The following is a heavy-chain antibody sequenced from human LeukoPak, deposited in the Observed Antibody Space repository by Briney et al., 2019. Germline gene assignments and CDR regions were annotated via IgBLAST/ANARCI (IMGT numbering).Heavy chain of an antibody. CDR3: ARDVSDYYGMDV. CDR1: GFTFSSYG. J-gene: IGHJ6*02. V-gene: IGHV3-33*01. CDR2: IWYDGSNK. D-gene: IGHD6-19*01. Sequence: PGGSLRLSCAASGFTFSSYGMHWVRQAPGKGLEWVAVIWYDGSNKYYADSVKGRFTISRDNSKNTLYLQMNSLRAEDTAVYYCARDVSDYYGMDVWGQGTTVTVSS.